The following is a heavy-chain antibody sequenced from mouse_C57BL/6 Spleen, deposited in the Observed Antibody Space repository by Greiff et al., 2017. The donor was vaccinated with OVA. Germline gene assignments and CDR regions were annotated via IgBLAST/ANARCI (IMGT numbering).Heavy chain of an antibody. CDR2: INTDDGAT. V-gene: IGHV1-82*01. Sequence: QVQLKQSGAELVKPGASVKMSCKASGYAFSSSGMHWVKQRPGQGLEWIGRINTDDGATNYNGKVKGKATLTADKSSSTAYMQLSSLTSEDSAVYVGARRKGDAMDYWGQGTSVTVSS. CDR1: GYAFSSSG. J-gene: IGHJ4*01. CDR3: ARRKGDAMDY.